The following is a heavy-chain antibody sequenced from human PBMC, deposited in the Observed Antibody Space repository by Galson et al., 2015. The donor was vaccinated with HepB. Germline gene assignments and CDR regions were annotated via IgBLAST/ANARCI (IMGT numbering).Heavy chain of an antibody. J-gene: IGHJ4*02. D-gene: IGHD3-10*01. V-gene: IGHV5-51*03. Sequence: QSGAEVKKPGESLKISCKGSGYSFTNYWIGWVRQMPGKGLEWTGIIYPGDSDTRYSPSFQGQVTISADKSISTAYLRWSSLQASDTAMYYCARLITSTGAGKYFEYWGQGTLVTASS. CDR3: ARLITSTGAGKYFEY. CDR2: IYPGDSDT. CDR1: GYSFTNYW.